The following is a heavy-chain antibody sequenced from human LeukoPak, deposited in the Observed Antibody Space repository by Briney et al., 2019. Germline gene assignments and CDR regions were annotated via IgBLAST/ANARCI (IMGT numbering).Heavy chain of an antibody. J-gene: IGHJ4*02. CDR3: AREMGGYPFDY. CDR2: ISSSGITI. CDR1: GFLFSSFE. Sequence: GGSLRLSCAASGFLFSSFEVNWVRQAPEKGLEWVSYISSSGITIYYADSVKGRFTISRDNAKNSLYLQMNSLRAEDTAVYYCAREMGGYPFDYWGQGTLVTVSS. D-gene: IGHD5-12*01. V-gene: IGHV3-48*03.